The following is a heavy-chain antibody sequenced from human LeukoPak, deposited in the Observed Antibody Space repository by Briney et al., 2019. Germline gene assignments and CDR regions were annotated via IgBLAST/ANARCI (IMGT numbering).Heavy chain of an antibody. CDR1: GGSISSYY. V-gene: IGHV4-59*01. D-gene: IGHD3-10*01. Sequence: SETLSLTCTVSGGSISSYYWSWIRQPPGKGLERIGYIYYSGSTNYNPSLKSRVTISVDTSKNQFSLKPSSVTAADTAVYYCASSSFGYGMDVWGQGTTVTVSS. CDR2: IYYSGST. CDR3: ASSSFGYGMDV. J-gene: IGHJ6*02.